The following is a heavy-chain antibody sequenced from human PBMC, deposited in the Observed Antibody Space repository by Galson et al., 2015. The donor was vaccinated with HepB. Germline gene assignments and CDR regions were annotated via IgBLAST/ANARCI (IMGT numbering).Heavy chain of an antibody. V-gene: IGHV1-18*04. CDR3: ARAQATWLPLGS. D-gene: IGHD6-19*01. J-gene: IGHJ5*02. CDR1: GYTFTSYG. Sequence: SVKVSCKASGYTFTSYGISWVRQAPGQGLEWMGWISAYNGNTNYAQKLQGRVTVTTDTSTSTAYMELRSLRSDDTAVYYCARAQATWLPLGSWGQGTPVTVSS. CDR2: ISAYNGNT.